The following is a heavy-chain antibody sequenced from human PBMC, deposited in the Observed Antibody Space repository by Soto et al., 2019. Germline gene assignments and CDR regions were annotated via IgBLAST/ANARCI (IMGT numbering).Heavy chain of an antibody. Sequence: SETLSLTCTVSGGSISSYYWSWIRQPPGKGLEWIGYIYYSGSTNYNPSLKSRVTISVDTSKNQFSLKLSSVTAADTAVYYCARGLGLVRASYFDYWGQGTLVTVSS. CDR1: GGSISSYY. V-gene: IGHV4-59*01. D-gene: IGHD3-10*01. CDR3: ARGLGLVRASYFDY. CDR2: IYYSGST. J-gene: IGHJ4*02.